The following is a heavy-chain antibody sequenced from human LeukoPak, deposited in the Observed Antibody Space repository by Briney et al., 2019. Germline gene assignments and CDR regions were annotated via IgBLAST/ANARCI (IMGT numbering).Heavy chain of an antibody. CDR1: GGSISSSSYY. CDR3: ARGRGYSYGRYYYYGMDV. CDR2: INHSGST. D-gene: IGHD5-18*01. Sequence: SETLSLTCTVSGGSISSSSYYWGWIRQPPGKGLEWIGEINHSGSTNYNPSLKSRVTISVDTSKNQFSLKLSSVTAADTAVYYCARGRGYSYGRYYYYGMDVWGQGTTVTVSS. V-gene: IGHV4-39*07. J-gene: IGHJ6*02.